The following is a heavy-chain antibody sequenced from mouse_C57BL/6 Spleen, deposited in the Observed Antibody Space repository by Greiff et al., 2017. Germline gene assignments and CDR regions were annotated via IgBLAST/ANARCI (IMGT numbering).Heavy chain of an antibody. CDR1: GFTFSSYA. CDR2: ISDGGSYT. J-gene: IGHJ4*01. D-gene: IGHD1-1*01. V-gene: IGHV5-4*01. CDR3: ARDRRFITTVEDAMDD. Sequence: EVKLMESGGGLVKPGGSLKLSCAASGFTFSSYAMSWVRQTPEKRLEWVATISDGGSYTYYPDNVKGRFTISRDNAKNNLYLQMSHLKSEDTAMXYCARDRRFITTVEDAMDDWGQGTSVTVSS.